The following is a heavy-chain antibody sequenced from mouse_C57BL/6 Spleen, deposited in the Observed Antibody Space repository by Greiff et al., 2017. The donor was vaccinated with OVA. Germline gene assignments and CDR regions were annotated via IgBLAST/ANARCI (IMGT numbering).Heavy chain of an antibody. CDR3: ASSMITTRPLAY. V-gene: IGHV3-6*01. CDR1: GYSITSGYY. Sequence: EVHLVESGPGLVKPSQSLSLTCSVTGYSITSGYYWNWIRQFPGNKLEWMGYISYDGSNNYNPSLKNRISITRDTSKNQFFLKLNSVTTEDTATYYCASSMITTRPLAYWGQGTLVTVSA. J-gene: IGHJ3*01. CDR2: ISYDGSN. D-gene: IGHD2-4*01.